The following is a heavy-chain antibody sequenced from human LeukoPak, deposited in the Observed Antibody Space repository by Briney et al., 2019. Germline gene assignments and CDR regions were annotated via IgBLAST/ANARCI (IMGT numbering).Heavy chain of an antibody. J-gene: IGHJ5*02. CDR1: GGSFSSSSYY. CDR3: AREQQLNPLRGGDYNWFDP. Sequence: PSETLSLTCTVSGGSFSSSSYYWGWIRQPPGKGLEWIGSLYYSGGTYYNPSLKSRVTISVDTSKNQFSLKMRSVTAADTAVYYCAREQQLNPLRGGDYNWFDPWGQGTLVTVSS. CDR2: LYYSGGT. D-gene: IGHD6-13*01. V-gene: IGHV4-39*01.